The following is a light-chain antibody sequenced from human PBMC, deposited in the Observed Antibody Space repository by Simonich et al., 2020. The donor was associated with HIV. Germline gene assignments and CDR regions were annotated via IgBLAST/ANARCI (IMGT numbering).Light chain of an antibody. CDR2: KAS. J-gene: IGKJ1*01. CDR3: QQYNFP. V-gene: IGKV1-13*02. Sequence: AIQLTQSPSSLSASVGDRVTITCRASQGSKNALIWYQQKPGKAPKLLIYKASSLESGVSSRFSGSGSGTEFTLTISSLQPDDSATYYCQQYNFPFGQGTKVEI. CDR1: QGSKNA.